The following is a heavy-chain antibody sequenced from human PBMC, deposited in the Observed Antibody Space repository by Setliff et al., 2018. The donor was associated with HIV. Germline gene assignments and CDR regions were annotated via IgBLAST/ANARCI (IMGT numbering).Heavy chain of an antibody. Sequence: SVKVSCKASGGTFSSYAISWVRQAPGQGLEWMGGIIPIFGTANYAQKFQGRVTITTDESTSRAYMELSSLRSEDTAVYYCAITSRGYSLQRGGAFDIWGQGTLVTVSS. CDR3: AITSRGYSLQRGGAFDI. V-gene: IGHV1-69*05. D-gene: IGHD3-22*01. CDR2: IIPIFGTA. J-gene: IGHJ3*02. CDR1: GGTFSSYA.